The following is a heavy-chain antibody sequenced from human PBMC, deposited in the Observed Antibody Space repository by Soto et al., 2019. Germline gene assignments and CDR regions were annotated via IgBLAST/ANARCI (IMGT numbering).Heavy chain of an antibody. D-gene: IGHD3-16*01. CDR2: IYWDDDK. J-gene: IGHJ4*02. Sequence: QITLKESGPALVKPTQTLTLTCTFSGFSLSTSGVGVGWIRLPPGKALEWLALIYWDDDKRYSPSLKSRLTITKDTSKNQVVLTMTNMDPVDTATYYCAHIVGGTPFGYWGQGTLVTVSS. CDR3: AHIVGGTPFGY. V-gene: IGHV2-5*02. CDR1: GFSLSTSGVG.